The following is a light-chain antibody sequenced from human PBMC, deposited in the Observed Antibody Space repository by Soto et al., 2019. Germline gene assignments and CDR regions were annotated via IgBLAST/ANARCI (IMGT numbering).Light chain of an antibody. V-gene: IGKV3-15*01. CDR1: QSISNS. CDR2: DAS. CDR3: QQYNNWPPWT. Sequence: EIVMTQSPATLSVSPGERATLSCRASQSISNSLAWYQHKIGQAPSLLIYDASTRATGIPARFSGSGSGTEFTLTISSLQSEDFAVYFCQQYNNWPPWTFGQGTKVDIK. J-gene: IGKJ1*01.